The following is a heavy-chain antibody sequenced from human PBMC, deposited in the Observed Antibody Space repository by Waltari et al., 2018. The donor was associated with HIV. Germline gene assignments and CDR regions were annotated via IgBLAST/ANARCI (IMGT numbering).Heavy chain of an antibody. D-gene: IGHD6-19*01. V-gene: IGHV3-7*04. CDR2: ISSDGNED. CDR3: ARGAVYSSGPYDAFDV. J-gene: IGHJ3*01. Sequence: PPCTASKFLFRNYWITWVRQAPGKGLEWVADISSDGNEDFYSDSLKGRFVISRDNVKNSLFLQLRHLRVDDTAVYYCARGAVYSSGPYDAFDVWGQGTLVTVSS. CDR1: KFLFRNYW.